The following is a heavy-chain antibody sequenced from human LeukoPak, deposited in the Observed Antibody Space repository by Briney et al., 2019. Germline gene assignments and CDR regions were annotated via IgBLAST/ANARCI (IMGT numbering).Heavy chain of an antibody. Sequence: GGSMTLSCAASGFTVSDNYNSWVRRAPGKRLELVSILYRGGGTYDADSVKGRFTISRDKNTLSLQMNSLRVEDTAVYYCAWPSQSSGYSFQYWGQGLLVTVSS. CDR1: GFTVSDNY. V-gene: IGHV3-53*01. J-gene: IGHJ4*02. CDR2: LYRGGGT. D-gene: IGHD3-22*01. CDR3: AWPSQSSGYSFQY.